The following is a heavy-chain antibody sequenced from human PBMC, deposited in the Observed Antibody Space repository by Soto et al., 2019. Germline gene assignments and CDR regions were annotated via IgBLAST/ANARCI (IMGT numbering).Heavy chain of an antibody. J-gene: IGHJ4*02. CDR3: ARDLSKCGYFDY. V-gene: IGHV3-33*01. CDR1: GFTFSAYG. CDR2: IWRDGSNT. Sequence: QLQLVESGGGVVQPGTSLRLSCAVSGFTFSAYGMHWVRQAPGTGLEWVALIWRDGSNTYYSDSVKGRFTISRDNSKNTLYLQMNSLRADDTAVYYCARDLSKCGYFDYWGQGTLVTVSS.